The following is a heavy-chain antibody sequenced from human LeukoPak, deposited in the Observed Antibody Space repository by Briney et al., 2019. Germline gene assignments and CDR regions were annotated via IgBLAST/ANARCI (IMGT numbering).Heavy chain of an antibody. V-gene: IGHV3-30*02. J-gene: IGHJ5*02. CDR2: IRNDGSND. D-gene: IGHD6-13*01. Sequence: PGGSLRLSCAASGFTFSDYGMHWVRQAPGKGLEWVAFIRNDGSNDYYPDSVKGRFTISRDNSRNTLHLQMNSLRAEDTAFYYCAKGGSSSHNWFDPWGQGTRVTVSS. CDR3: AKGGSSSHNWFDP. CDR1: GFTFSDYG.